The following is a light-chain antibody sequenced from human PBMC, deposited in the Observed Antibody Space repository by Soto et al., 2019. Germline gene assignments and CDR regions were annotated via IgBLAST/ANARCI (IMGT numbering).Light chain of an antibody. CDR3: QQNNNWPPIT. CDR1: QSVSSY. Sequence: EIVLSQSPATLSLSPGERATLSCRASQSVSSYLAWYQQKPGQTPRVIIYDTSTRAADIPARFSGSGYGTYFTLTISSLQSEDFAVYYCQQNNNWPPITFGQGTRLEI. CDR2: DTS. J-gene: IGKJ5*01. V-gene: IGKV3-15*01.